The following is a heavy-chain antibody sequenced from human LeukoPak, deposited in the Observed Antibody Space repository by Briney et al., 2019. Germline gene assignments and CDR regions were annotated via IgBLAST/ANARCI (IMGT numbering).Heavy chain of an antibody. J-gene: IGHJ4*02. CDR1: GGSISSSSYY. Sequence: SETLSLTCTVSGGSISSSSYYWGWIRQPPGKGLEWIGSIYYSGSTYYNPSLKSRVTISVDTSKNQFSLKLSSVTAADTAVYYCAREDYYDSSGYQYWGQGTLVTVSS. CDR3: AREDYYDSSGYQY. D-gene: IGHD3-22*01. CDR2: IYYSGST. V-gene: IGHV4-39*07.